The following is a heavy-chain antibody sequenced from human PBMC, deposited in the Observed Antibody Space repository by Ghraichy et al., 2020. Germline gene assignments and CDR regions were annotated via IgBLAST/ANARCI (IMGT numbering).Heavy chain of an antibody. Sequence: GGSLRLSCAASGFTVSSNYMSWVRQAPGKGLEWVSVIYSGGSTYYADSVKGRFTISRDNSKNTLYLQMNSLRAEDTAVYYCARDFNYYDSSGYYYDDYWGQGTLVTVSS. V-gene: IGHV3-66*01. J-gene: IGHJ4*02. CDR3: ARDFNYYDSSGYYYDDY. D-gene: IGHD3-22*01. CDR1: GFTVSSNY. CDR2: IYSGGST.